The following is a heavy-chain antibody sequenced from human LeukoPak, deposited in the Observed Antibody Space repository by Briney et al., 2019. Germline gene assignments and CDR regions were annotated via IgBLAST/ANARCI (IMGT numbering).Heavy chain of an antibody. D-gene: IGHD2-15*01. J-gene: IGHJ5*02. CDR1: GFPFNMFG. Sequence: GGSLRLSCTGSGFPFNMFGIHWVRQAPGQGLDWVSGLSRGGGSTNYADSVKGRFTISRDYSKNMVFLQMNSLRAEDTAVYYCARDRGGSGPPHNQQENWFDPWGQGTLVTVSS. V-gene: IGHV3-23*01. CDR2: LSRGGGST. CDR3: ARDRGGSGPPHNQQENWFDP.